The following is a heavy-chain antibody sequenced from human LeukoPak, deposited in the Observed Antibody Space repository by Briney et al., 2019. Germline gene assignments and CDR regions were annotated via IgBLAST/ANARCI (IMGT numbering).Heavy chain of an antibody. CDR3: ARERTAMVTGFDY. CDR1: GFTFSNYA. J-gene: IGHJ4*02. V-gene: IGHV3-64*01. CDR2: ITTNGGTT. Sequence: PGGSLRLSCAASGFTFSNYAMHWVRQAPGKGLEFVSAITTNGGTTYYANSVKGRFTISRDNSKNTLYLHMGSLRAEDMAVYYCARERTAMVTGFDYWGQGTLVTVSS. D-gene: IGHD5-18*01.